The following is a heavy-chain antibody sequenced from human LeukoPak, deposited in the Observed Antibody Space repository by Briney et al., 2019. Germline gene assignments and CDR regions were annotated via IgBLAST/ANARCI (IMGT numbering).Heavy chain of an antibody. CDR1: AFTFSNYW. D-gene: IGHD6-19*01. CDR2: IKQDGSEK. J-gene: IGHJ3*02. V-gene: IGHV3-7*05. Sequence: PGGSLRPSCVASAFTFSNYWMSWVRQAPGKGLEWVANIKQDGSEKYYVDSVKGRFTISRDNAKSSLYLQMNSLRVEDTAVYYCVRDRARGWVQRNDAFDIWGQGTMVTVSS. CDR3: VRDRARGWVQRNDAFDI.